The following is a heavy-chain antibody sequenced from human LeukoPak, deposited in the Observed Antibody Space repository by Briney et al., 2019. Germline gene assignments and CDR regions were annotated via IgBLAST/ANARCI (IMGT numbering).Heavy chain of an antibody. D-gene: IGHD3-9*01. Sequence: NPSETLSLTCTGSGGSISSYYWSWIRQPAGKGLEWIGRIYTSGSTNYNPSLKSRVTMSVDTSKNQFSLKLSSVTAADTAVYYCARDRRHYDILTGYYNDYWGQGTLVTVSS. CDR2: IYTSGST. J-gene: IGHJ4*02. CDR3: ARDRRHYDILTGYYNDY. CDR1: GGSISSYY. V-gene: IGHV4-4*07.